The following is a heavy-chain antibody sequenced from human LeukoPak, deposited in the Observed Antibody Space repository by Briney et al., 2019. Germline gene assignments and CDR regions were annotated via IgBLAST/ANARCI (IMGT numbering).Heavy chain of an antibody. J-gene: IGHJ4*02. CDR3: ARGSGMVGATALDY. D-gene: IGHD1-26*01. CDR2: IYSGGST. CDR1: GFTVSSNY. V-gene: IGHV3-53*01. Sequence: GGSLRLSCAASGFTVSSNYMSWVRQAPGKGLEWVSVIYSGGSTYYADSVKGRFTISRDNSKNTLYLQMNSLRAEDTAIYYCARGSGMVGATALDYWGQGTLVTVSS.